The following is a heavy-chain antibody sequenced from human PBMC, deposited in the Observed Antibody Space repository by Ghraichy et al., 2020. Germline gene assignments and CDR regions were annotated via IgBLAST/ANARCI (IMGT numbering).Heavy chain of an antibody. V-gene: IGHV3-23*01. CDR1: GFTFSSYA. J-gene: IGHJ5*02. CDR2: ISGSGRST. CDR3: AKDGVLRFLEWYPLRFDP. D-gene: IGHD3-3*01. Sequence: GGSLRLSCAASGFTFSSYAMSWVRQAPGKGLEWVSAISGSGRSTYYADSVKGRFTISRDNSKNTLYLQMNSLRAEDTAVYYCAKDGVLRFLEWYPLRFDPWGQGTLVTVSS.